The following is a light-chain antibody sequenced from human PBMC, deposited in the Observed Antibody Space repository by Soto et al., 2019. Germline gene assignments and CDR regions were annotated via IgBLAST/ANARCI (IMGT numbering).Light chain of an antibody. V-gene: IGLV1-44*01. Sequence: QSVLTQPPSASGTPGQRVTISCSGSSSNIGSNTANWYQQLPGTDPKLLIFNNSERPSGVPDRFSGSKSGPSASLAISGLQSEDEADYYCAAWDDSLNGVVFGGGTQLTVL. CDR2: NNS. J-gene: IGLJ2*01. CDR1: SSNIGSNT. CDR3: AAWDDSLNGVV.